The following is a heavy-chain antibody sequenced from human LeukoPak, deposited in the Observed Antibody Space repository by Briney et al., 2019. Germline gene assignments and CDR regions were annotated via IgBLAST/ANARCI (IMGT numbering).Heavy chain of an antibody. CDR2: ISSSGSTI. D-gene: IGHD2-2*01. CDR3: ARDRRCSSTSCYYFDY. CDR1: GFTFSSYE. Sequence: GGSLRLSCAASGFTFSSYEMNWVRQAPGKGLEWVSYISSSGSTIYYADSVKGRFTISRDNAKNSLYLQMNSLRAEDTAVYYCARDRRCSSTSCYYFDYWGQGTLATVSS. V-gene: IGHV3-48*03. J-gene: IGHJ4*02.